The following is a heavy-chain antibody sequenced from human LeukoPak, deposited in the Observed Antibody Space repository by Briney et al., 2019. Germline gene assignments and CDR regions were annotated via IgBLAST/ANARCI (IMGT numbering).Heavy chain of an antibody. D-gene: IGHD6-19*01. Sequence: GGSLRLSCAASGFTLSSYAMSWVRQAPGKGLEWVSTISDNTYYADSVKGRFTISRDNSKNTLYLQMNSLRAEDTAVYYCARALAVTGTGGFDPWGQGTLVTVSS. V-gene: IGHV3-23*01. CDR2: ISDNT. CDR3: ARALAVTGTGGFDP. CDR1: GFTLSSYA. J-gene: IGHJ5*02.